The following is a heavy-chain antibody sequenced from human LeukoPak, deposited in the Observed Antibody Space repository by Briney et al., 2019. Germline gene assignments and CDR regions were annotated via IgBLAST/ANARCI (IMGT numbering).Heavy chain of an antibody. CDR2: ISYDGSNK. Sequence: GGSLRLSCAASGFTFSSYAMHWVRQAPGKGLEWVAVISYDGSNKYYADSVKGRFTISRDNSKNTLYLQMNSLRAEDTAVYYCARDASFLGCLGELSHLDYWGQGTLVTVSS. D-gene: IGHD3-16*02. J-gene: IGHJ4*02. V-gene: IGHV3-30*04. CDR3: ARDASFLGCLGELSHLDY. CDR1: GFTFSSYA.